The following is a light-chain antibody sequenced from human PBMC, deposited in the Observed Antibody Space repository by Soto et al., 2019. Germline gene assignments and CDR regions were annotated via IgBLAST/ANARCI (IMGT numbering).Light chain of an antibody. CDR3: QHYNSYPWT. Sequence: DIQMTQSPSTLSASVGDRVTITCRASQSISSWLAWYQQKPGKTPKLLIYDASSLEGGVPSRFGGSGSGTEFTLTISSLQPDDFATYYCQHYNSYPWTFGQGTKVDIK. CDR1: QSISSW. CDR2: DAS. V-gene: IGKV1-5*01. J-gene: IGKJ1*01.